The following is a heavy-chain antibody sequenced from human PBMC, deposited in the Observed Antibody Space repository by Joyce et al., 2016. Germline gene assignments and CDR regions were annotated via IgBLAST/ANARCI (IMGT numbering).Heavy chain of an antibody. Sequence: QVQLVQSGAEVRKPGASVHVSCKASGYSFTSYAIHWVRQAPGQGLEWMGWINVGNCNTEYSQRFHDRFTISRDTSASTVYLEVSSLRSEDTAVYYCARANKLRLAQWFDPWGQGTLVTVSS. CDR1: GYSFTSYA. CDR3: ARANKLRLAQWFDP. V-gene: IGHV1-3*01. CDR2: INVGNCNT. D-gene: IGHD1-7*01. J-gene: IGHJ5*02.